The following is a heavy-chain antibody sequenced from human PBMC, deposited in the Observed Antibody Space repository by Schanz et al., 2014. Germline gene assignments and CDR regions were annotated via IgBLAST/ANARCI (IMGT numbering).Heavy chain of an antibody. CDR1: GFTFSSYS. D-gene: IGHD3-3*01. CDR2: VSCSTPDI. V-gene: IGHV3-48*01. Sequence: EVQLVESGGGLVQPGGSLRLSCTASGFTFSSYSMNWVRQAPGKGLEWVSYVSCSTPDIYYADSVKGRFTMSRDNAKNSVFLQMNSLRAEDTAVYYCVRDSFFAFDYWGQGTLVTVSS. CDR3: VRDSFFAFDY. J-gene: IGHJ4*02.